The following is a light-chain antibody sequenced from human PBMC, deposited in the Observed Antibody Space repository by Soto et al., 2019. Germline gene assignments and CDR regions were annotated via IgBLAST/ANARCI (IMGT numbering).Light chain of an antibody. Sequence: PATLSVSPGERGTLSFRASQSVSSKLAWFQQKPGQAPSLLIYGVSTRATGVPVRFSGSGSGTEFTLTINSLQSEDFAVYYCQQYNNWPHTFGQGTKVDIK. V-gene: IGKV3-15*01. CDR2: GVS. CDR1: QSVSSK. J-gene: IGKJ2*01. CDR3: QQYNNWPHT.